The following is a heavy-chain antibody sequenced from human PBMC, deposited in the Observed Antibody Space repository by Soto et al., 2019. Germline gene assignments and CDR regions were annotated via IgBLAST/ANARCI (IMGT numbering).Heavy chain of an antibody. CDR1: GYTFTSYP. CDR2: INAGNGDT. Sequence: ASVKVSCKASGYTFTSYPMHCVRQAPVQGLEWMGWINAGNGDTKYSQKFQGRDMITRDTTAITAYMELSRLRSEDTAVYYCARDWTHYASSGPGEYWGQGTLVTVSS. D-gene: IGHD3-22*01. CDR3: ARDWTHYASSGPGEY. V-gene: IGHV1-3*01. J-gene: IGHJ4*02.